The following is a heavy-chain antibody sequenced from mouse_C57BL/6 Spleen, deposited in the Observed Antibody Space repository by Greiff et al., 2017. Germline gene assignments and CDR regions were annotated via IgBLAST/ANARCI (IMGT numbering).Heavy chain of an antibody. D-gene: IGHD2-1*01. V-gene: IGHV1-19*01. Sequence: EVQLQQPGPVLVKPGASVKMSCKASGYTFTDYYMNWVKQSHGKSLEWIGVINPYNGGTSYNQKFKGKATLTVDKSSSTAYMELNSLTSEDSAVYYCARDYYGNYNAMDYWGQGTSVTVSS. J-gene: IGHJ4*01. CDR2: INPYNGGT. CDR1: GYTFTDYY. CDR3: ARDYYGNYNAMDY.